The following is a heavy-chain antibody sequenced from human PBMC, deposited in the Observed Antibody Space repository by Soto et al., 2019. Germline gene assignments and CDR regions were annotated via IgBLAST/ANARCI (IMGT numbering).Heavy chain of an antibody. CDR3: ARGVRSMVRGVHFFDY. D-gene: IGHD3-10*01. CDR1: GGSFSGYY. V-gene: IGHV4-34*01. J-gene: IGHJ4*02. CDR2: INHSGST. Sequence: PSETLSLTCAVYGGSFSGYYWSWIRQPPGKGLEWIGEINHSGSTNYNPSLKSRVTISVDTSKNQFPLKLSSVTAADTAVYYCARGVRSMVRGVHFFDYWGQGTLVTVSS.